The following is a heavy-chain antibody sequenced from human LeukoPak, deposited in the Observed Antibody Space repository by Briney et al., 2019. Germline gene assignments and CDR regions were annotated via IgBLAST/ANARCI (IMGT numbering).Heavy chain of an antibody. J-gene: IGHJ4*02. CDR2: IYHSGST. CDR1: GYFISSGYY. V-gene: IGHV4-38-2*01. D-gene: IGHD4-17*01. Sequence: SETLSLTCAVSGYFISSGYYWGWIRQPPGKGLEWIGSIYHSGSTYYNPSLKSRVTISVDTSKNQFSLKLSSVTAADTAVYYCARARAHYGGFDYWGQGTLVTVSS. CDR3: ARARAHYGGFDY.